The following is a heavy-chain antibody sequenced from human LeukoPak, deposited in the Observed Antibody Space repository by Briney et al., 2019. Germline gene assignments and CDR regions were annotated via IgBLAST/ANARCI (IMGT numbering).Heavy chain of an antibody. D-gene: IGHD6-13*01. CDR1: GFTFSSYS. V-gene: IGHV3-21*01. Sequence: GGSLRLSCAASGFTFSSYSMNWVRQAPGKGLEWVSSISSSSTYIYYADSVKGRFTISRDNAKNSLFLQMNSLRAEDTAVYYCARGMPGYSSSWYIYYFDYWGQGTLVTVSS. CDR2: ISSSSTYI. CDR3: ARGMPGYSSSWYIYYFDY. J-gene: IGHJ4*02.